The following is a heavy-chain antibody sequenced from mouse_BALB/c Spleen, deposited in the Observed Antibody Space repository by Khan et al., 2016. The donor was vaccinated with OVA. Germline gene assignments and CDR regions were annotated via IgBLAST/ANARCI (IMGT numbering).Heavy chain of an antibody. J-gene: IGHJ1*01. V-gene: IGHV3-6*02. CDR3: ARGGAVVPYWYFDV. CDR1: GHSITSGYR. CDR2: ISYDGSN. D-gene: IGHD1-1*01. Sequence: EVQLQESGPGLVKPSQSLSPTCSVTGHSITSGYRWNWIRQFPGNKLEWMGYISYDGSNNYKPSLKNRISITRDTSKNQFFLKLNSVGAEDTATYYCARGGAVVPYWYFDVWGAGTTVTVSS.